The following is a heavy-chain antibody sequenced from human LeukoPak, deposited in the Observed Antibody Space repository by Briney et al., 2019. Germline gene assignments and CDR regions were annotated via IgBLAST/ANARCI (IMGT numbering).Heavy chain of an antibody. CDR2: INHSGST. Sequence: SETLSLTCAVYGGSFSGYYWSWIRQPPGKGLEWIGEINHSGSTNYNPSLKSRVTISVDTSKNQFSLKLSSVTAADTAVYYCARSSEGRYYYDSSGYSYYYYYMDVWGKGTTVTISS. CDR1: GGSFSGYY. CDR3: ARSSEGRYYYDSSGYSYYYYYMDV. D-gene: IGHD3-22*01. J-gene: IGHJ6*03. V-gene: IGHV4-34*01.